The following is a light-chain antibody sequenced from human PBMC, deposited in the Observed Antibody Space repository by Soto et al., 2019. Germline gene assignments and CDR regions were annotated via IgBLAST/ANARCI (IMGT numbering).Light chain of an antibody. J-gene: IGLJ3*02. CDR3: SSYASSSTWV. Sequence: QSALTQPDSVAGSPGQSITISCTGTSSDVGGYNYVSGYQQHPGKTPQLMIYEVSNRPSGVSNRFSGSKSGNTASLTISGLQAEEEADYYCSSYASSSTWVFGVGTKVNVL. CDR1: SSDVGGYNY. CDR2: EVS. V-gene: IGLV2-14*01.